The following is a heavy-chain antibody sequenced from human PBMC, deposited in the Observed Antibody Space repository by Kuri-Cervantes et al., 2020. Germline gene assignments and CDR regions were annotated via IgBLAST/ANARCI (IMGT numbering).Heavy chain of an antibody. J-gene: IGHJ4*02. V-gene: IGHV1-69*13. Sequence: SVKVSCKASGGTFSSYAISWVRQAPGQGLEWMGGIIPIFGTANYAQKFQGRVTITADESTSTAYMELSRLRSDDTAVYYCAIMGTRGYSYGVDYWGQGTLVTVSS. CDR3: AIMGTRGYSYGVDY. D-gene: IGHD5-18*01. CDR1: GGTFSSYA. CDR2: IIPIFGTA.